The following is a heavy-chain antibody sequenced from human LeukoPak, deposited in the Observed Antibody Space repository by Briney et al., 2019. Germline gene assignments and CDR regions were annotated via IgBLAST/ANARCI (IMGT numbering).Heavy chain of an antibody. CDR1: GGSISNYY. V-gene: IGHV4-59*01. CDR2: IDYSRTT. CDR3: ARARGYSYGFDY. J-gene: IGHJ4*02. Sequence: SETLSLTCTVSGGSISNYYWGWIRQPPGKGLEWIGYIDYSRTTYYNPSLNSRATISVDTSKNQFSLKLNSLTAGDTAVYYCARARGYSYGFDYWGQGTLVTVSS. D-gene: IGHD5-18*01.